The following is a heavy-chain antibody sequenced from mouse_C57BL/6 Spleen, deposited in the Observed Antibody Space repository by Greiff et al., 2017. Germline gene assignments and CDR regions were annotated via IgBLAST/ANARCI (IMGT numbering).Heavy chain of an antibody. CDR2: IRNKANGYTT. CDR1: GFTFTDYY. CDR3: ARRGYDGDFDY. V-gene: IGHV7-3*01. D-gene: IGHD2-2*01. J-gene: IGHJ2*01. Sequence: EVKLMESGGGLVQPGGSLSLSCAASGFTFTDYYMSWVRQPPGKALEWLGFIRNKANGYTTEYSASVKGRFTISRDNSQSILYLQMNALRAEDSATYYCARRGYDGDFDYWGQGTTLTVSS.